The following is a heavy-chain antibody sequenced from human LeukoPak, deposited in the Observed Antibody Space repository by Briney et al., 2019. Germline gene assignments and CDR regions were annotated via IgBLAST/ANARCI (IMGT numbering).Heavy chain of an antibody. J-gene: IGHJ4*02. CDR2: MYNSEST. Sequence: SETLSLTCTVSGGSVSSGSYYWSWIRQPPGKGLEWIGYMYNSESTKYNPSLKSRVTISVDTSKNQFSLKLTSVTAADTAVYYCARLSGYSSGHYYSDYWGQGTLVTVSS. V-gene: IGHV4-61*01. CDR1: GGSVSSGSYY. D-gene: IGHD3-22*01. CDR3: ARLSGYSSGHYYSDY.